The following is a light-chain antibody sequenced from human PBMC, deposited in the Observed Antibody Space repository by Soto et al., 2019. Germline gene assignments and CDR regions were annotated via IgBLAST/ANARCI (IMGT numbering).Light chain of an antibody. J-gene: IGKJ1*01. CDR2: TTS. CDR1: QSISRW. CDR3: QRYKDYSWT. Sequence: DIHLTQSPSTLSASVGDRITITCRASQSISRWLAWYQQKPGKAPILLLYTTSSLESGVQSRFSGSGSGTELALTITSLQPDDFATYYCQRYKDYSWTFGQGTEVDIK. V-gene: IGKV1-5*03.